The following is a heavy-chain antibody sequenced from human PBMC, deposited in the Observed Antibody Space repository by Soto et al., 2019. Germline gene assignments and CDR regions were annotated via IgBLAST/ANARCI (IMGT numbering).Heavy chain of an antibody. V-gene: IGHV3-7*03. CDR2: INPDGTLK. Sequence: GGSLRLSGAASGFALSGYWMTWVRQAPGKGLEWVASINPDGTLKYYVDSVKGRFTISRDNAAHSLFLQMISLRVEDTAVYYCARWESGDWYLGIWGQGTLVTVSS. J-gene: IGHJ4*02. CDR1: GFALSGYW. CDR3: ARWESGDWYLGI. D-gene: IGHD2-21*02.